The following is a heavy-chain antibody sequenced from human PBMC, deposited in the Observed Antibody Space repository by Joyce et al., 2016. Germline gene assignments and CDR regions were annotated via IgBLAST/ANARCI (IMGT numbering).Heavy chain of an antibody. D-gene: IGHD6-19*01. J-gene: IGHJ4*02. CDR2: INNSGVT. CDR1: GGPFRGFF. Sequence: QVQLQQWGAGLLKPSETLSLTCAVSGGPFRGFFWTWVRQPPGKGLEWIGDINNSGVTTYNPSFKTRVTFSVNTSKNQFSLKLTSLSAADTAVYYCARSQWLAPLMYWGQGTPVTVSS. CDR3: ARSQWLAPLMY. V-gene: IGHV4-34*01.